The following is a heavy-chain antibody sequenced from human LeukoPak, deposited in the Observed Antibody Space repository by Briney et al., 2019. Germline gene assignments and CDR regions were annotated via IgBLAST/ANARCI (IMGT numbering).Heavy chain of an antibody. J-gene: IGHJ3*02. Sequence: RGESLKISCQGSGSSFTSYWIGWARQLPGKGLEWMGIIYPGDSDTTYSPSFQGQVTISADKSISTAYLQWSSLKASDTAMYYCARTDYYDSSGYSPNVAFDIWGQGTMVTVSS. CDR3: ARTDYYDSSGYSPNVAFDI. CDR2: IYPGDSDT. CDR1: GSSFTSYW. D-gene: IGHD3-22*01. V-gene: IGHV5-51*01.